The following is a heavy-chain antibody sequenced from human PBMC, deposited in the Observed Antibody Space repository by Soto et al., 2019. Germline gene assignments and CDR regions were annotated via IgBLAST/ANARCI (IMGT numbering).Heavy chain of an antibody. J-gene: IGHJ3*01. V-gene: IGHV1-46*03. Sequence: QVQLVQSGAEVKKPGASVRVSCKASGYTFTSYYIHWVRQAPGHGPEWMGMISPSSGGTDYAQKLQGRVNMTRDTSTSTVYMELSSLRSEDTAVYYCTRSIITTAGTDAFDLWGQGTLVTVSS. CDR1: GYTFTSYY. CDR3: TRSIITTAGTDAFDL. CDR2: ISPSSGGT. D-gene: IGHD6-13*01.